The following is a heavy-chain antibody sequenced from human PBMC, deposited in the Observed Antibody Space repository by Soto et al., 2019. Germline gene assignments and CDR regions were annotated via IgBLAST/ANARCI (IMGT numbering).Heavy chain of an antibody. CDR3: AKDRYYDFWSGYPIPRYGMHX. CDR2: IGGSGGST. J-gene: IGHJ6*02. Sequence: GGSLRLSFAASGFTFSSYAMSWVRQAPGKGLEWVSAIGGSGGSTYYADSVKVRFTISIDNSKNTMYLQMNSLRAEDTAVYYCAKDRYYDFWSGYPIPRYGMHXWGQGTTVTVS. D-gene: IGHD3-3*01. V-gene: IGHV3-23*01. CDR1: GFTFSSYA.